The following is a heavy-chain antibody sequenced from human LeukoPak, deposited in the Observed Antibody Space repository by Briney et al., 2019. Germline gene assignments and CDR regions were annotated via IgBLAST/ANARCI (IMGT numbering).Heavy chain of an antibody. CDR2: ISSSGSST. D-gene: IGHD6-13*01. J-gene: IGHJ6*03. CDR3: ARSGTNYYYYYMDV. CDR1: GVTFSSFG. Sequence: RGSLRHSCVDSGVTFSSFGMNWGRQAPGEGLEWVSAISSSGSSTYDADSVKGRFTITRNNSKNTLYLQMNSLRAEVTAVDYCARSGTNYYYYYMDVWGKGTTVTVSS. V-gene: IGHV3-23*01.